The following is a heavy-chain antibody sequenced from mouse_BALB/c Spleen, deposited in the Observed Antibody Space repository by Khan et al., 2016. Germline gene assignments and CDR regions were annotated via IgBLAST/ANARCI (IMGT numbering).Heavy chain of an antibody. CDR3: ARSDYGDKGAMDC. V-gene: IGHV3-2*02. J-gene: IGHJ4*01. CDR2: ISYSGST. Sequence: EVQLQESGPGLVKPSQSLSLTCTVTGYSITSDYAWNWIRQFPGNRLEWMGYISYSGSTSYNPSLKSRISITRDTSKNQFFLQLNSVTSEDTATSFCARSDYGDKGAMDCGGQVTSVTVSS. CDR1: GYSITSDYA. D-gene: IGHD1-1*01.